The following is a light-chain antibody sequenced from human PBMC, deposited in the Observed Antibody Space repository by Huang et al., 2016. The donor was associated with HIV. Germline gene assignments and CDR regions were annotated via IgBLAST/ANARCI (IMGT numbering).Light chain of an antibody. CDR2: GAS. CDR3: QQYHNWPYT. Sequence: IIMTQSPATLSLSPGEGASLSCRANQSVATNLAWYLHRPGQSPRILIFGASTRASGLPGRLSGSGSGTQFTLTVSGLQSEDFAVYYCQQYHNWPYTFGQGTKLEI. J-gene: IGKJ2*01. V-gene: IGKV3-15*01. CDR1: QSVATN.